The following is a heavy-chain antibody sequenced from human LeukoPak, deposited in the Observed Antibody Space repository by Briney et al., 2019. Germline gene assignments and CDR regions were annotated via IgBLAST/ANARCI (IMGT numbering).Heavy chain of an antibody. CDR3: ARGLLWSGELTYFDY. Sequence: SSETLSLTCTVSGGSISSGGYYWSWIRQHPGKGLEWIGYIYYSGSTYYNPSLKSRVTISVDTSKNQFSLKLSSVTAADTAVYYCARGLLWSGELTYFDYWGQGTLVTVSS. J-gene: IGHJ4*02. V-gene: IGHV4-31*03. CDR2: IYYSGST. CDR1: GGSISSGGYY. D-gene: IGHD3-10*01.